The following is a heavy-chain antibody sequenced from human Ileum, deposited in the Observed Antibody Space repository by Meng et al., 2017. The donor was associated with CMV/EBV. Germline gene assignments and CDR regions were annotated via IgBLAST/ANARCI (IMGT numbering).Heavy chain of an antibody. D-gene: IGHD6-19*01. J-gene: IGHJ6*02. Sequence: GGSLRLSCAASGFTFNSYGMMWVRQAPGKRLEWVSFISDSGSNIYYADSVKGRFTTSRDNAKKSLYLQMYSLTVEDRAVYYCARVGPSGWPGEGYYGMDVWGQGTTVTVSS. V-gene: IGHV3-48*03. CDR3: ARVGPSGWPGEGYYGMDV. CDR2: ISDSGSNI. CDR1: GFTFNSYG.